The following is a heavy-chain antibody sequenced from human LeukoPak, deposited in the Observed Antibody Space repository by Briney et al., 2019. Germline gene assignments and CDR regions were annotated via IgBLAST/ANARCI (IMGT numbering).Heavy chain of an antibody. D-gene: IGHD3-10*01. V-gene: IGHV1-2*04. CDR2: INPNSGGT. J-gene: IGHJ5*02. CDR1: GYTFTGYY. CDR3: ARGPYYGSYRFDP. Sequence: GASVKVSCKASGYTFTGYYMHWVRQAPGQGLEWMGWINPNSGGTNYAQKFQGWVTMTRDTSISTAYMELSRLRSDDTAVYYCARGPYYGSYRFDPWGQGTLVTVSS.